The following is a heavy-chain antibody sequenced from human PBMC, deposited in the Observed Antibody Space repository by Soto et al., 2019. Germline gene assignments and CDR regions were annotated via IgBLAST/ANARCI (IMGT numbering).Heavy chain of an antibody. J-gene: IGHJ4*02. CDR3: ARRKERSGPHYFDY. D-gene: IGHD6-25*01. CDR2: MNPYSGNT. Sequence: GASVKVSCKASGYTFTTYDISWVRQATGQGLEWMGWMNPYSGNTGYAQKFHGRVTVTRNTSISTVYMELSGLRPDDTAVYYCARRKERSGPHYFDYWGQGSQVTVSS. CDR1: GYTFTTYD. V-gene: IGHV1-8*01.